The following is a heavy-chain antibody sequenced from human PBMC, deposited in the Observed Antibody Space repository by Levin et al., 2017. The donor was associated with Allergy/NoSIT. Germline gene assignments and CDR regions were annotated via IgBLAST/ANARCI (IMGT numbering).Heavy chain of an antibody. J-gene: IGHJ6*02. V-gene: IGHV1-2*02. D-gene: IGHD4-17*01. CDR2: IDPFSGDT. CDR1: GYTFTGYY. CDR3: ARFPPTYRLLEDPQKDFDDGWHV. Sequence: GESLKISCQASGYTFTGYYVHWVRQAPGQGLEWMGWIDPFSGDTNYAQKFQGKVIMTRDTTNTAYLELSRLRSDDTAVYYCARFPPTYRLLEDPQKDFDDGWHVWGQATTVMVSS.